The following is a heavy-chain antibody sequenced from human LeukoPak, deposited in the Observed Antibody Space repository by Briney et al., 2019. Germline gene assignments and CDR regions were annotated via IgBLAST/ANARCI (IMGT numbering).Heavy chain of an antibody. D-gene: IGHD3-10*01. Sequence: SETLSLTCTVSGGSISSGGYYWSWIRQHPGKGLEWIGYIYYSGSTYYNPSLKSRVTISVDTSKNQFSLKLSSVTAADTAVYYCARVSYYMVQGVIITSYPDYWGQGTLVTVSS. CDR1: GGSISSGGYY. CDR3: ARVSYYMVQGVIITSYPDY. CDR2: IYYSGST. V-gene: IGHV4-31*03. J-gene: IGHJ4*02.